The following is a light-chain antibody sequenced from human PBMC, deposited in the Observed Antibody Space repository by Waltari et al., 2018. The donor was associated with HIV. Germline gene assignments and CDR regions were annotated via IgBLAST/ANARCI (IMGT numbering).Light chain of an antibody. CDR1: SGQSRYA. CDR2: VKSDGSY. Sequence: QLVLTQSPSASASLGASVTLTCTLTSGQSRYAVAWHQQQPEKGPRFLMKVKSDGSYGKGAGIPDRFSGSSSGTERYLLISRLQTEDEADYYCQTWGPGTVVFGGGTKLTVL. CDR3: QTWGPGTVV. V-gene: IGLV4-69*01. J-gene: IGLJ2*01.